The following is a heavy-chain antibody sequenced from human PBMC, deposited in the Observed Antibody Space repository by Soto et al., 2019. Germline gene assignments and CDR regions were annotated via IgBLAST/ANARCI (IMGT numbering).Heavy chain of an antibody. V-gene: IGHV3-53*01. CDR2: LYDVDGS. J-gene: IGHJ3*01. CDR3: ASWNEREHTYDV. D-gene: IGHD1-1*01. CDR1: GLTVSGKKY. Sequence: DVQLVESGGGLIQPGESLRLSCAAFGLTVSGKKYVAWVRQAPGKGLEWVSALYDVDGSFYADSVKGRFPTSSDSSKTTVYLQMNGLRPDDTAVYYCASWNEREHTYDVWGQGTTVTVSS.